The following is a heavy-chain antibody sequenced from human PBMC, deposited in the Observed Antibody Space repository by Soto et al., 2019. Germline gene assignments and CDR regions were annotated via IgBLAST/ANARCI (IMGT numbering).Heavy chain of an antibody. CDR2: ISGGSKSI. V-gene: IGHV3-48*02. J-gene: IGHJ6*02. CDR3: LRDSRRGYGMDV. Sequence: EVQLVESGGGLVQPGGSLRLSCVASGFTFSSHSMNWVRQAPGKGLEWVSYISGGSKSIYYAASVKGRFTISRDNAKNSLYLEMNSRKDADTAVYSCLRDSRRGYGMDVWGPGTTVTVSS. CDR1: GFTFSSHS.